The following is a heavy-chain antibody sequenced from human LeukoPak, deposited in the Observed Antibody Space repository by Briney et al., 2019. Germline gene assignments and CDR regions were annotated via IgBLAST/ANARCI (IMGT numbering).Heavy chain of an antibody. CDR2: IYTSGST. Sequence: PSETLSLTCTVSGGSISSYYWSWIRQPPGKGLEWIGYIYTSGSTNYNPSLKSRVTISIDTSNTQFSMKLRSVTAADTAVYYCERGYNWKHRYFDYWGQGTLVTVSS. J-gene: IGHJ4*02. CDR1: GGSISSYY. V-gene: IGHV4-4*08. D-gene: IGHD1-20*01. CDR3: ERGYNWKHRYFDY.